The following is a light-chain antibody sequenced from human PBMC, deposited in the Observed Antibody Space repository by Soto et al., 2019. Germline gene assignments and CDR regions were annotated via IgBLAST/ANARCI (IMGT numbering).Light chain of an antibody. CDR3: QSYDATTVI. CDR1: GGSIAGTY. CDR2: EDN. Sequence: NFMLTQPHSVSESPGKTVTISCTGSGGSIAGTYVQWYQQHPGSAPIIVIYEDNERPYGVPDRFSATTDSSSNSASLTISGLKAEDEADYYCQSYDATTVIFGGGTKLTVL. V-gene: IGLV6-57*02. J-gene: IGLJ2*01.